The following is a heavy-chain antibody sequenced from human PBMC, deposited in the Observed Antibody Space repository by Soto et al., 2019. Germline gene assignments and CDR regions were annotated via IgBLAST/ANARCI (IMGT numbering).Heavy chain of an antibody. J-gene: IGHJ6*02. CDR1: GFTFDDYA. V-gene: IGHV3-43D*04. Sequence: GSLRLSCAASGFTFDDYAMHWVRQAPGKGLEWVSLISWDGGSTYYADSVKGRFTISRDNSKNSLYLQMNSLRAEDTALYYCAKDGPPSGYPYYYYGMDVWGQGTTVTVSS. CDR3: AKDGPPSGYPYYYYGMDV. D-gene: IGHD3-22*01. CDR2: ISWDGGST.